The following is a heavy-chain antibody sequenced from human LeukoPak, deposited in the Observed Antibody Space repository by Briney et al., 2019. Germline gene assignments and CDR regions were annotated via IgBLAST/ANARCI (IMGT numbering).Heavy chain of an antibody. CDR2: SGST. V-gene: IGHV4-38-2*02. CDR1: GYSISSGYY. J-gene: IGHJ6*03. D-gene: IGHD6-13*01. Sequence: PSETLSLTCTVSGYSISSGYYWGWIRQPPGKGLEWIGSGSTYYNPSLKGRVTISVDTSKNQFSLKLSSVTAADTAVYYCARVAAAGTKDYYYYMDVWGKGTTVTVSS. CDR3: ARVAAAGTKDYYYYMDV.